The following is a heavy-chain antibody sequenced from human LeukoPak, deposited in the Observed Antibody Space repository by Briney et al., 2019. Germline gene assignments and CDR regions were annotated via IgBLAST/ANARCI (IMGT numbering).Heavy chain of an antibody. CDR2: TYYRSKWYN. J-gene: IGHJ6*02. Sequence: SQTLSLTCAISGDSVSSSSAAWNWIRQSPSRGLEWLGRTYYRSKWYNDYAVSVKSRITINPDTSKNQFSLQLNSVTPEDTAVYYCARDHSSSWYNYYGMDVWGQGTTVTVSS. V-gene: IGHV6-1*01. CDR1: GDSVSSSSAA. D-gene: IGHD6-13*01. CDR3: ARDHSSSWYNYYGMDV.